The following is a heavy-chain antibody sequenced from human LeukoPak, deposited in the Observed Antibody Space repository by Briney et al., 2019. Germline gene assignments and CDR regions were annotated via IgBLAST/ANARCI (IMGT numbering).Heavy chain of an antibody. CDR3: ARDRTGVFPEYFQH. CDR2: INPNSGGT. V-gene: IGHV1-2*02. Sequence: ASVKVSCKASGYTFTGYYMHWVRQAPGQGLEWMGWINPNSGGTNYAQKFQGRVTMTRDTSISTAYMELSRLRSDDTAAYYCARDRTGVFPEYFQHWGQGTLVTVSS. J-gene: IGHJ1*01. CDR1: GYTFTGYY. D-gene: IGHD3-16*01.